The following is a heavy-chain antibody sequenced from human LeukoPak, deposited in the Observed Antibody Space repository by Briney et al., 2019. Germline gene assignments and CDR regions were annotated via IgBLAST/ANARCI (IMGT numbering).Heavy chain of an antibody. CDR1: GFTVSSNY. CDR2: IYSGGST. Sequence: GGSLRLSCAASGFTVSSNYMSWVRQAPGKGLEWVSVIYSGGSTYFADSVKGRFTISRDNSKNTLYLRMNSLRAEDTAVYYCARSPSSDYWGQGTLVTVSS. D-gene: IGHD2-2*01. V-gene: IGHV3-66*01. J-gene: IGHJ4*02. CDR3: ARSPSSDY.